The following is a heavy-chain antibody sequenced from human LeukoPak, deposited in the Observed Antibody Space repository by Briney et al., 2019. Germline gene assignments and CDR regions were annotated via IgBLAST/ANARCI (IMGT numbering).Heavy chain of an antibody. Sequence: PSETLSLTCSFSGVSMSGFYCTWIRQPPGKGLEWIGHVYYSGGTDYNPSLKSRVSMSIDTSNNQFSLKLKSVTAADTAFYYCARYHCPGGICDGFDVWGQGTMVTVSS. D-gene: IGHD2-8*02. V-gene: IGHV4-59*01. CDR1: GVSMSGFY. CDR2: VYYSGGT. CDR3: ARYHCPGGICDGFDV. J-gene: IGHJ3*01.